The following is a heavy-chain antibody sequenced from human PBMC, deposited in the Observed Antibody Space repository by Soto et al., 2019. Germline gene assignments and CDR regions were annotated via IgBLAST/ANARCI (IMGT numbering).Heavy chain of an antibody. CDR2: ISAYNGNT. D-gene: IGHD6-13*01. CDR3: ARMPGRPRGPLNSNSWYPNP. J-gene: IGHJ5*02. Sequence: ASVKVSCKASGYTFTSYGISWVRQAPGQGLEWMGWISAYNGNTNYAQKLQGRVTMTSDTPTSTAYMELRSLRSDDTAVYYCARMPGRPRGPLNSNSWYPNPWGQGTLVTVSS. V-gene: IGHV1-18*01. CDR1: GYTFTSYG.